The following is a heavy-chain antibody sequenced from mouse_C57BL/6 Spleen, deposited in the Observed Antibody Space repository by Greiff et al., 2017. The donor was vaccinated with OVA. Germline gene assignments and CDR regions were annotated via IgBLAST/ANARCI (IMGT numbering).Heavy chain of an antibody. D-gene: IGHD3-2*02. CDR2: IYPGDGDT. V-gene: IGHV1-82*01. Sequence: QVQLQQSGPELVKPGASVKISCKASGYAFSSSWMNWVKQRPGKGLEWIGRIYPGDGDTNYNGKFKGKATLTADKSSSTAYMQLSSLTSEDSAVYFCARSAQALNYFDYWGQGTTLTVSS. CDR1: GYAFSSSW. J-gene: IGHJ2*01. CDR3: ARSAQALNYFDY.